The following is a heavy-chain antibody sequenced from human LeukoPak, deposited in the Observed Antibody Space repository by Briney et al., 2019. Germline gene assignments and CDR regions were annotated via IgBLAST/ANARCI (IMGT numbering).Heavy chain of an antibody. CDR2: ISGDNGNT. CDR1: GYTFTNYG. Sequence: GASVKVSFKASGYTFTNYGISWVRQAPGQGLEWMGWISGDNGNTYYAQKLQARITMTTDTSTSTAYMELRSLRSDDTAVYYCARDCDRSGYYCYWGQGTLVTVSS. CDR3: ARDCDRSGYYCY. D-gene: IGHD3-22*01. J-gene: IGHJ4*02. V-gene: IGHV1-18*01.